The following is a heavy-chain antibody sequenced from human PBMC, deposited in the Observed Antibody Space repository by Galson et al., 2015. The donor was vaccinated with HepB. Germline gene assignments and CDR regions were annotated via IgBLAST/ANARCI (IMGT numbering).Heavy chain of an antibody. CDR2: FDPEEGKI. CDR3: ARGTRGGWLDI. CDR1: EYTLSELA. J-gene: IGHJ4*02. D-gene: IGHD3-10*01. Sequence: SVKVSCKVLEYTLSELAMHWVRQPPGKEFEWMGGFDPEEGKIIYAGNFEGRVTMTGDTSTDTAYMEFNGLRSDDTAVYYCARGTRGGWLDIWGQGTQVTVSS. V-gene: IGHV1-24*01.